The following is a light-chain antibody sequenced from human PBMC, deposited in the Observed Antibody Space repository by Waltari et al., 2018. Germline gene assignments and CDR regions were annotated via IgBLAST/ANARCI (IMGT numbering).Light chain of an antibody. Sequence: QSALTQPASVSGSPGQSITISCTGTSSDVGSYNLVSWSQQHPGKAPKLMIFEVSKRPSGVSNRFSGSKSGNTASLTISGLQAEDEADYYCCSYAGRSTLEVFGTGTKVTVL. J-gene: IGLJ1*01. CDR2: EVS. CDR3: CSYAGRSTLEV. V-gene: IGLV2-23*02. CDR1: SSDVGSYNL.